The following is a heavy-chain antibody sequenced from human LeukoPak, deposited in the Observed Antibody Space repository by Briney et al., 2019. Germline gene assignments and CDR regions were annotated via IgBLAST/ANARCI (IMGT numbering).Heavy chain of an antibody. D-gene: IGHD3-10*01. CDR3: ATRHHSRTYMVPLDS. CDR1: GVSISSDNW. J-gene: IGHJ4*02. CDR2: THRSGDT. Sequence: SETLSLTCAVYGVSISSDNWWTWVRQPPGKGLEWIGETHRSGDTKYNPSLNGRVTISMDNSKNQLSLNLISVTAADTAIYFCATRHHSRTYMVPLDSWGQGTLVTVSS. V-gene: IGHV4/OR15-8*02.